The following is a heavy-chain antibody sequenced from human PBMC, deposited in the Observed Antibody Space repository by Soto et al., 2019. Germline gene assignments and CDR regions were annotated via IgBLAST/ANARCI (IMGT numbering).Heavy chain of an antibody. CDR2: IYYSGST. J-gene: IGHJ4*02. V-gene: IGHV4-30-4*01. CDR1: GGSIISGDYY. D-gene: IGHD3-10*01. Sequence: SETLSLTCTVSGGSIISGDYYWSWIRQPPGKGLEWIGYIYYSGSTYYNPSLKSRVTISVDTSKNQFSLKLSSVTAADTAVYYCARDFYGSGSYQEGFDYWGQGTLVTVSS. CDR3: ARDFYGSGSYQEGFDY.